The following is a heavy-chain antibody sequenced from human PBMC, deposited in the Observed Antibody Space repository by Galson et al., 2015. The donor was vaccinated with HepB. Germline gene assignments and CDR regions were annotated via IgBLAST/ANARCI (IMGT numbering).Heavy chain of an antibody. D-gene: IGHD4-17*01. CDR3: GRVGGYGDYRHHSVDY. J-gene: IGHJ4*02. V-gene: IGHV3-74*01. Sequence: SLRLSCAASGFTFSHYWMHWVRQAPGKGLVWVSRINSYGSDTTYADSVKGRFTISRDNSKNTMYLQMNSLRGEDTAVYYCGRVGGYGDYRHHSVDYWGQGTLVTVSS. CDR2: INSYGSDT. CDR1: GFTFSHYW.